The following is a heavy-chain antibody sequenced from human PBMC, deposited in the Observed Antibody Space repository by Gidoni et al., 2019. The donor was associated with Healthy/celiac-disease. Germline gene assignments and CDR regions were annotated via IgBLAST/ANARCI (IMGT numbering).Heavy chain of an antibody. J-gene: IGHJ4*02. Sequence: QLQLQESGPGLVKPSETLSLTCTVSGGSISSSSYYWGWIRQPPGKGLEWIGSIYYSGSTYYNPSLKSRVTISVDTSKNQFSLKLSSVTAADTAVYYCARTPLPSSGWYNFRPQNDYWGQGTLVTVSS. CDR2: IYYSGST. CDR3: ARTPLPSSGWYNFRPQNDY. D-gene: IGHD6-19*01. CDR1: GGSISSSSYY. V-gene: IGHV4-39*07.